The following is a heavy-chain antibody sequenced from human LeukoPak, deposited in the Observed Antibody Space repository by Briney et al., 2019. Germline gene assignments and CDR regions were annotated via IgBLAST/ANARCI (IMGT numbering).Heavy chain of an antibody. CDR1: GGSISSYY. CDR3: ARAHSGSYGYFDL. Sequence: PSETLSLTCTVPGGSISSYYWSWIRQPPGKGLEWIGYIYYSGSTNYNPSLKSRVTISVDTSKNQFSLKLSSVTAADTAVYYCARAHSGSYGYFDLWGRGTLVTVSS. CDR2: IYYSGST. V-gene: IGHV4-59*01. J-gene: IGHJ2*01. D-gene: IGHD1-26*01.